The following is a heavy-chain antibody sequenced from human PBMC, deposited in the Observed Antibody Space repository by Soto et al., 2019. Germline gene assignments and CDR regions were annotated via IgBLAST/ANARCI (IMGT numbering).Heavy chain of an antibody. CDR3: ARDLRKVRGVNWFDP. V-gene: IGHV4-59*01. D-gene: IGHD3-10*01. Sequence: SETLSLTCTVSGGSISSYYWSWIRQPPGKGLEWIGYIYYSGSTNYNPSLKSRVTISVDTSKNQFSLKLSSVTAADTAVYYCARDLRKVRGVNWFDPGGQGTLVTVSS. CDR2: IYYSGST. J-gene: IGHJ5*02. CDR1: GGSISSYY.